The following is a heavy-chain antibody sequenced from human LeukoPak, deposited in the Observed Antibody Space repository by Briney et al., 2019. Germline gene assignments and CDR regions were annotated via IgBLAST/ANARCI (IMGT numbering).Heavy chain of an antibody. V-gene: IGHV3-48*03. CDR3: ARDYSGWSHYYYYGMDV. J-gene: IGHJ6*02. D-gene: IGHD2-15*01. CDR2: ISSSGSTI. CDR1: GFTFSSYE. Sequence: GGSLRLSCAASGFTFSSYEMNWVRQAPGKGLEWVSYISSSGSTIYYADSVKGRFTISRDNAKNSLYLQMNSLRAEDTAVYYCARDYSGWSHYYYYGMDVWGQGTTVTVSS.